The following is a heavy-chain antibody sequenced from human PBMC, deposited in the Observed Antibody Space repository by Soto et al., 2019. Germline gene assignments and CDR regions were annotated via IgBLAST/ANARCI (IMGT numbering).Heavy chain of an antibody. CDR3: ARDPRFRGHDAFDI. Sequence: LALTCTVSGGSISSYYWSWIRQPPGKGLEWIGYIYYSGSTNYDPSLKSRVTISVDTSKNQFSLKLSSVTAADTAVYYCARDPRFRGHDAFDIWGQGTMVTVSS. V-gene: IGHV4-59*01. J-gene: IGHJ3*02. CDR1: GGSISSYY. D-gene: IGHD2-21*01. CDR2: IYYSGST.